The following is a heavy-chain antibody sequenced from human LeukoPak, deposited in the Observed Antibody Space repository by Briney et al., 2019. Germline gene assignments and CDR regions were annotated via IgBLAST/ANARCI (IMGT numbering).Heavy chain of an antibody. CDR2: INPNSGGT. Sequence: ASVKVSCKASGDTFTGYYMHWVRQAPGQGLEWMGWINPNSGGTNYAQKFQGRVTMTRDTSISTAYMELSRLRSDDTAVYYCARDLDGSGSPSDYWGQGTLVTVSS. V-gene: IGHV1-2*02. CDR1: GDTFTGYY. CDR3: ARDLDGSGSPSDY. J-gene: IGHJ4*02. D-gene: IGHD3-10*01.